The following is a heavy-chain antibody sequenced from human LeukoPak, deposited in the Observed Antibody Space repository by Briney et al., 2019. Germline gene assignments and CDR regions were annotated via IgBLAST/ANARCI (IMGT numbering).Heavy chain of an antibody. CDR1: GGSCSSYA. CDR2: IIPIFGTA. Sequence: ASVKVSCKASGGSCSSYAISWVRQAPGQGLEWMGRIIPIFGTANYAQKFQGRVTITTDESTSTAYMELSSLRSEDTAVYYCASGLRTPPDYWGQGTLVTVSS. CDR3: ASGLRTPPDY. J-gene: IGHJ4*02. V-gene: IGHV1-69*05. D-gene: IGHD3-16*01.